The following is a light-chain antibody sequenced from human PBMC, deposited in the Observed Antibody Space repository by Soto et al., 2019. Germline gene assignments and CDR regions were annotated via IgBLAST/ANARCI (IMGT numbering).Light chain of an antibody. CDR3: QQYESSPPRT. CDR1: QSVRSK. J-gene: IGKJ1*01. Sequence: EIVWTQSPATLSLSQGERATLSCRASQSVRSKLAWYQQKPCQAHRLIIYDASTRATGIPARFSGSVSGTEFTLTISSLQSEDFAVYYCQQYESSPPRTFCQWTKVEIK. V-gene: IGKV3-15*01. CDR2: DAS.